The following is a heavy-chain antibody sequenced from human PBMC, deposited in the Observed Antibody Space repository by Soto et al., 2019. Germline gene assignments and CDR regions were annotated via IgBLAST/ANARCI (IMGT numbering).Heavy chain of an antibody. D-gene: IGHD3-16*01. CDR3: ARVDYGQYYYYYGMDV. V-gene: IGHV1-18*01. Sequence: GASVKVSFKASGYTFTSYGISWVRQAPGQGLGWMGWISAYNGNTNYAQKLQGRVTMTTDTSTSTAYMELRSLRSDDTAVYYCARVDYGQYYYYYGMDVWGQGTTVTVSS. CDR1: GYTFTSYG. J-gene: IGHJ6*02. CDR2: ISAYNGNT.